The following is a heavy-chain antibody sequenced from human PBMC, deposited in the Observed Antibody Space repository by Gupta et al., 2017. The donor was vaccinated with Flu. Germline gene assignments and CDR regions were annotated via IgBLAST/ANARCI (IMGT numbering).Heavy chain of an antibody. CDR3: VRRGYGYNKAFDN. V-gene: IGHV4-34*01. J-gene: IGHJ4*02. Sequence: QVQLQQWGAGLLKPSETLSLTCAVSGVSFSGYYWGWIRQSPGKGLEWIGEINENGRTNDNTSLKSRVTISLDTSKKQFSLKLNSMTAADTAVYYCVRRGYGYNKAFDNWGQGSLVTVSS. CDR1: GVSFSGYY. CDR2: INENGRT. D-gene: IGHD5-18*01.